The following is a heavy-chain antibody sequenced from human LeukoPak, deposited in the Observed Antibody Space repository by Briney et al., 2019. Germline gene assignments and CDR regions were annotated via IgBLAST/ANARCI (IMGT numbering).Heavy chain of an antibody. CDR1: GGSIRSSYYY. CDR2: IYYSGST. Sequence: SETLSLTCTVSGGSIRSSYYYWGWIRQPPGKGLEWIGSIYYSGSTYYNPSLKSRVTISVDTSKNQFSLKLSSVTAADTAVYYCANTAMVSPYYFDYWGQGTLVTVSS. D-gene: IGHD5-18*01. V-gene: IGHV4-39*01. CDR3: ANTAMVSPYYFDY. J-gene: IGHJ4*02.